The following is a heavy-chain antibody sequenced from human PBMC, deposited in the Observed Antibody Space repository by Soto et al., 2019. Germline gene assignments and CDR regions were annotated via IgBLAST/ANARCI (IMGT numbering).Heavy chain of an antibody. J-gene: IGHJ4*02. CDR1: GGTFSSYA. CDR3: ARSPRLLTNLDY. CDR2: IIPIFGTA. V-gene: IGHV1-69*13. Sequence: GASVKVSCKASGGTFSSYAISWVRQAPGQGLEWMGGIIPIFGTANYAQKFQGRVTITADESTSTAYMELSSLRSEDTAVYYCARSPRLLTNLDYWGQGTLVTVSS. D-gene: IGHD3-9*01.